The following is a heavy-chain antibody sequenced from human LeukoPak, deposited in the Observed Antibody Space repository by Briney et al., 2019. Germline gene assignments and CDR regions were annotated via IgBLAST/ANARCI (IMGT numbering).Heavy chain of an antibody. CDR1: GGSISSYY. Sequence: PSETLSLTCTVSGGSISSYYWSWIRQPAGKGLEWIGRIYTTGSTNYNPSLKSRVTMSSDTSKNQLSLKLSSVTAADTAVYYCARAVVVPAAGLSFDYWGQGTLVTVSS. D-gene: IGHD2-2*01. CDR2: IYTTGST. J-gene: IGHJ4*02. CDR3: ARAVVVPAAGLSFDY. V-gene: IGHV4-4*07.